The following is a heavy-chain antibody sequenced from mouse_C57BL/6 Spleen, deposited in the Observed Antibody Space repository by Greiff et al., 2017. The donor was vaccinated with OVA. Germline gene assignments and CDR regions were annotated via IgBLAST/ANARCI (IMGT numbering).Heavy chain of an antibody. J-gene: IGHJ1*03. CDR1: GYAFSSSW. D-gene: IGHD1-1*01. V-gene: IGHV1-82*01. CDR2: IYPGDGDT. CDR3: ARSTTVVAPYWYFDV. Sequence: VQLQPSGPELVKPGASVKISCKASGYAFSSSWLNWVKQRPGKVLEWIGRIYPGDGDTNYNGKFKGKATLTADKSSSKAYMQLSSLTSEDSAVYCCARSTTVVAPYWYFDVWGTGTTVTVSS.